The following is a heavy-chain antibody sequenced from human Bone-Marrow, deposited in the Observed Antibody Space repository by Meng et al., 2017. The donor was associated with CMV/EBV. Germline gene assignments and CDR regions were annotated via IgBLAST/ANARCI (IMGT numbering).Heavy chain of an antibody. V-gene: IGHV4-39*01. CDR3: ARSADYGDYHYNWFDP. D-gene: IGHD4-17*01. J-gene: IGHJ5*02. CDR1: SIHSSSYC. CDR2: IYYSGST. Sequence: SIHSSSYCWGWIRQRPGKGLEWIGSIYYSGSTYYSPSLKRRVTISVDTSKNQFSLKLSSVTAADTAVYYCARSADYGDYHYNWFDPWGQGTLVTVSS.